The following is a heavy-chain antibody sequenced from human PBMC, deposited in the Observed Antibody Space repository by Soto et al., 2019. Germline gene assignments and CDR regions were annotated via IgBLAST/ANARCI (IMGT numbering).Heavy chain of an antibody. D-gene: IGHD3-10*01. CDR3: ARELLLWFGELLNRDYYYYGMDV. J-gene: IGHJ6*02. Sequence: ETLSLTCTVSGGSISDDYWSWIRQPPGKGLEWIGHISHSGSTNYNLSLKSRVTMSVDTSKNQFSLKLSSVTAADTAVYYCARELLLWFGELLNRDYYYYGMDVWGQGTTVTVSS. V-gene: IGHV4-59*12. CDR1: GGSISDDY. CDR2: ISHSGST.